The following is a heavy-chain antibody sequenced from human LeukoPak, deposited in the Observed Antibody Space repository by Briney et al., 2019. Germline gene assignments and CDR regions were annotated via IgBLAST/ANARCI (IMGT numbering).Heavy chain of an antibody. CDR3: AREGVAATGLDY. CDR2: INPSGGSA. J-gene: IGHJ4*02. V-gene: IGHV1-46*01. D-gene: IGHD6-13*01. Sequence: ASVKVSCKASGYTFSIYNMHWVRQAPGQGLEWMGIINPSGGSASDAQKFQGRLTMTRDTPTSTLYMELSSLRSEDTAVYYCAREGVAATGLDYWGQGTLVTVSS. CDR1: GYTFSIYN.